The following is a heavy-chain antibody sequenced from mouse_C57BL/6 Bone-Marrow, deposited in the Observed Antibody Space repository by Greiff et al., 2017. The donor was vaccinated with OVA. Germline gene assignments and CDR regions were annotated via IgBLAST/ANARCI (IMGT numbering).Heavy chain of an antibody. CDR1: GYTFTDYY. CDR3: ARERLKPYWDWFAY. V-gene: IGHV1-26*01. D-gene: IGHD4-1*01. J-gene: IGHJ3*01. CDR2: INPNNGGT. Sequence: EVQLQQSGPELVKPGASVKISCKASGYTFTDYYMNWVKQSHGKSLEWIGDINPNNGGTSYNQKFKGKATLTVDKSSSTAYMELRSLTSEDSAVYYCARERLKPYWDWFAYWGQGTLVTVSA.